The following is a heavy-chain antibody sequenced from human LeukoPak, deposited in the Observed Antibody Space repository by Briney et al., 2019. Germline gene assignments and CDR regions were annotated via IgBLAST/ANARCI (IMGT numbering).Heavy chain of an antibody. CDR1: DGSINSYY. V-gene: IGHV4-59*01. J-gene: IGHJ6*04. CDR2: IYYNGNT. D-gene: IGHD3-16*01. Sequence: SETLSLTCSVSDGSINSYYWNWIRRPPGKGLEWIGYIYYNGNTNYSPSLKSRVTMSVDTSKNLFSLKVSSVTAADTAVYYCARGGRNYYGRAVGAKGPRFPFS. CDR3: ARGGRNYYGRAV.